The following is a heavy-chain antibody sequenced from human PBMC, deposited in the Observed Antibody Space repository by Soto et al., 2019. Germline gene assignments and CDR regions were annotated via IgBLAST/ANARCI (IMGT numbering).Heavy chain of an antibody. CDR3: AKGYPDLINMVRGVNLDY. CDR1: GFTFSSYA. V-gene: IGHV3-23*01. D-gene: IGHD3-10*01. J-gene: IGHJ4*02. CDR2: ISGSGGST. Sequence: GGSLRLSCAASGFTFSSYAMSWVRQAPGKGLEWVSAISGSGGSTYYADSVKGRFTISRDNSKNTLYLQMNSLRAEDTAVYYCAKGYPDLINMVRGVNLDYWGQGPLVNVSS.